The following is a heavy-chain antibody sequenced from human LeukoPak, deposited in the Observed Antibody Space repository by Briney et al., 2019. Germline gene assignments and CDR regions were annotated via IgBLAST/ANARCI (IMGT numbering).Heavy chain of an antibody. CDR1: GYTFTSYD. D-gene: IGHD6-13*01. CDR2: MNPNSGNT. CDR3: ARGRGIHSSSWDYYYYMDV. J-gene: IGHJ6*03. V-gene: IGHV1-8*01. Sequence: ASVKVSCKASGYTFTSYDINWVRQATGQGLEWMGWMNPNSGNTGYAQKFQGRVTMTRNTSISTAYMELSSLSSEDTAVYYCARGRGIHSSSWDYYYYMDVWGKGTTVTVSS.